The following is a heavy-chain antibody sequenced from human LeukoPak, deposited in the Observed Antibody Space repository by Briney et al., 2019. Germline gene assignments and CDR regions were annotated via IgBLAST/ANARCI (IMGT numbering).Heavy chain of an antibody. V-gene: IGHV1-2*02. Sequence: ASVKVSCKASGYTFSDYYMHWVRQAPGQGLEWMGWIKPNSGGTNYAQKFQGRVTMTRDTSINTAYMELSSLRSDDTAVYYCARDLGYCSGGSCYAGDYWGQGTLVTVSS. CDR2: IKPNSGGT. CDR3: ARDLGYCSGGSCYAGDY. J-gene: IGHJ4*02. D-gene: IGHD2-15*01. CDR1: GYTFSDYY.